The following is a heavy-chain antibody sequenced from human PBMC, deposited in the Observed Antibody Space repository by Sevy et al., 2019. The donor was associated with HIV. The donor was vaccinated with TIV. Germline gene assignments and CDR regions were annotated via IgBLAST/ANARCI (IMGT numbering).Heavy chain of an antibody. CDR3: ARPYRTDPFYYYGSSGYYYPSYFDY. CDR1: GFTFSSYW. J-gene: IGHJ4*02. CDR2: IKQDGSEK. D-gene: IGHD3-22*01. V-gene: IGHV3-7*01. Sequence: GGSLRLSCAASGFTFSSYWMTWVRQAPGKGLEWVANIKQDGSEKFYVDSVKGRFTISRDNAKNSLYLQMNSRRAEETAVYYCARPYRTDPFYYYGSSGYYYPSYFDYWGQGTLVTVSS.